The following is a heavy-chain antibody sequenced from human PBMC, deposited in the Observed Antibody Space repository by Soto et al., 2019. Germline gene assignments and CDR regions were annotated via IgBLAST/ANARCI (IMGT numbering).Heavy chain of an antibody. V-gene: IGHV3-30*03. CDR1: GFTFNTYG. Sequence: QVQLVESGGGVVQPGRSLRLSCAASGFTFNTYGIHWVRQAPGKGLEWVAVISYDGGNKYYADSVKGRFTISRDNSKNTLYLQMNSLRAEDTAVYYCARGGSSGWYRNDYWGQGTLVTVSS. D-gene: IGHD6-19*01. CDR3: ARGGSSGWYRNDY. J-gene: IGHJ4*02. CDR2: ISYDGGNK.